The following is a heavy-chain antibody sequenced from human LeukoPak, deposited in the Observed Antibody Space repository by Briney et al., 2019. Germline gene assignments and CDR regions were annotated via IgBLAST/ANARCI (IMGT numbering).Heavy chain of an antibody. Sequence: SETLSLTCTVSGGSISSGGYYWSWIRQHPGKGLEWIGYIYYSGSTYYNPSLKSRVTISVDTSKNQFSLKLSSVTAADTAVYYCAREVLTYPGMDVWGQGTTVTVSS. J-gene: IGHJ6*02. CDR2: IYYSGST. CDR3: AREVLTYPGMDV. V-gene: IGHV4-31*03. CDR1: GGSISSGGYY.